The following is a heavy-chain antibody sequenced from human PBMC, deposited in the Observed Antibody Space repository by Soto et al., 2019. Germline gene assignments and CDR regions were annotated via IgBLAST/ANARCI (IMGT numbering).Heavy chain of an antibody. J-gene: IGHJ3*02. CDR3: ARVPPGGYSGYDSAFDI. Sequence: GGSLRLSCAASGFTFHKYAMHWVRQAPGKGLEWVSGINWNGGSTGYADSVKGRFTISRDNAKNSLYLQMNSLRAEDTALYYCARVPPGGYSGYDSAFDIWGQGTMVTVSS. V-gene: IGHV3-20*04. CDR2: INWNGGST. D-gene: IGHD5-12*01. CDR1: GFTFHKYA.